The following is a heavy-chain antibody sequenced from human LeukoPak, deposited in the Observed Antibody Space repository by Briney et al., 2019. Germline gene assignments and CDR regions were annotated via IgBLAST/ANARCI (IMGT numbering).Heavy chain of an antibody. J-gene: IGHJ4*02. Sequence: GGSLRLSCAASGFTFDDYGMSWVRQAPGKGLEWVSGINWNGGSTGYADSVKGRFTISRDNAKNSLYLQMNSLRAEDTALYYCARGGYDGSGYYSLEPIDYWGQGTLVTVSS. V-gene: IGHV3-20*04. CDR2: INWNGGST. CDR1: GFTFDDYG. CDR3: ARGGYDGSGYYSLEPIDY. D-gene: IGHD3-22*01.